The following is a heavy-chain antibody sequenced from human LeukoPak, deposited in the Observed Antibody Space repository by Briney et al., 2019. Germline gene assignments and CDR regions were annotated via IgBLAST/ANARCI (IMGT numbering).Heavy chain of an antibody. CDR2: MNEDEREK. CDR3: ATFWGSRESDWRRDAMDA. D-gene: IGHD2-21*02. Sequence: PGGSLRLSCAASGFSLSSYWMSWVRQAPGKGLEWVATMNEDEREKYYVVSVKGRFTIYRDNAKNSLYLQMNSLRAEDTAVYYCATFWGSRESDWRRDAMDAWGQGTTVTVSS. V-gene: IGHV3-7*01. CDR1: GFSLSSYW. J-gene: IGHJ6*02.